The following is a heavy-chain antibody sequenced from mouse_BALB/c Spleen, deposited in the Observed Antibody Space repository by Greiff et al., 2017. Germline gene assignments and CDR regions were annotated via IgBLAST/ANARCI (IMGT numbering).Heavy chain of an antibody. Sequence: EVQVVESGGGLVQPGGSLKLSCAASGFTFSSYTMSWVRQTPEKRLEWVAYISNGGGSTYYPDTVKGRFTISRDNAKNTLYLQMSSLKSEDTAMYYCARHGGSWFAYWGQGTLVTVSA. J-gene: IGHJ3*01. CDR3: ARHGGSWFAY. V-gene: IGHV5-12-2*01. CDR2: ISNGGGST. CDR1: GFTFSSYT.